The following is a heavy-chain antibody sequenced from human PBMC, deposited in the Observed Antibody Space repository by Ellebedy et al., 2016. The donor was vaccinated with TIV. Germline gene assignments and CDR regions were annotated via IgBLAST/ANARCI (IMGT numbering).Heavy chain of an antibody. J-gene: IGHJ4*02. CDR2: ISWNSGSI. V-gene: IGHV3-9*01. Sequence: GGSLRLSXAASGFTFDDYAMHWVRQAPGKGLEWVSGISWNSGSIGYADSVKGRFTISRDNAKNSLYLQMNSLRAEDTALYYCAKDIGYYYDSSGYWFDYWGQGTLVTVSS. CDR1: GFTFDDYA. D-gene: IGHD3-22*01. CDR3: AKDIGYYYDSSGYWFDY.